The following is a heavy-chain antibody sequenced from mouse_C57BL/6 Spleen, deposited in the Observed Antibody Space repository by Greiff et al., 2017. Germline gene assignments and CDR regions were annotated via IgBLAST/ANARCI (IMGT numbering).Heavy chain of an antibody. CDR1: GYTFTSYW. CDR2: IYPSDSET. V-gene: IGHV1-61*01. CDR3: AREDPPRCYAMDY. J-gene: IGHJ4*01. Sequence: QVQLQQPGAELVRPGSSVKLSCKASGYTFTSYWMDWVKQRPGQGLEWIGNIYPSDSETHYNQKFKDKATLTVDKSSSTAYMQLSSLTSEDSAVXYCAREDPPRCYAMDYWGQGTSVTVSS.